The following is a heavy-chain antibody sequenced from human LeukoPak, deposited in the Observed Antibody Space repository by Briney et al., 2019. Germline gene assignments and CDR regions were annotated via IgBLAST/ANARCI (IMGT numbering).Heavy chain of an antibody. Sequence: SSETLSLTCAVYGGSFSGYYWSWIRQPPGKGLEWIGEINHSGSTNYNPSLKSRVTISVDTSKNQFSLKLSSVTAADTAAYYCASTLYYDILTGYYSRYFDYWGQGTLVTVSS. J-gene: IGHJ4*02. CDR1: GGSFSGYY. V-gene: IGHV4-34*01. CDR2: INHSGST. CDR3: ASTLYYDILTGYYSRYFDY. D-gene: IGHD3-9*01.